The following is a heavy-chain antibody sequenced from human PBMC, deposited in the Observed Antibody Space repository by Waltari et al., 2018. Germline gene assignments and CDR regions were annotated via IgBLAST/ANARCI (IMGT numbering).Heavy chain of an antibody. CDR3: ARVATKTYSSPVPGRPYYYGMDV. CDR1: GFTFSRYW. CDR2: ITRDGSST. Sequence: EEQLVESGGGLVQPGESLRLSCAASGFTFSRYWMDWVRQAPGKGLVWSSRITRDGSSTIYAESVKGRFTISRDNAKNTLYVQMNRLRAEDTAVYYCARVATKTYSSPVPGRPYYYGMDVWGQGTTVTVSS. D-gene: IGHD6-13*01. V-gene: IGHV3-74*01. J-gene: IGHJ6*02.